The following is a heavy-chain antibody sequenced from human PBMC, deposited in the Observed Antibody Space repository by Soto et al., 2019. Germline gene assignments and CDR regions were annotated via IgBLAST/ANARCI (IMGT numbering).Heavy chain of an antibody. CDR2: INHSGRT. J-gene: IGHJ3*02. D-gene: IGHD3-16*01. V-gene: IGHV4-34*01. CDR1: GGSFSGYY. Sequence: QVQLQQWGAGLLKPSETLSLTCAVYGGSFSGYYWSWIRQPPGKGLEWIGEINHSGRTNYNPSLKSRVTTSVDTSKTPFSLKLSSVTAADTAVYYGARAMGSVGGPYAFDIWGQGTMVTVSS. CDR3: ARAMGSVGGPYAFDI.